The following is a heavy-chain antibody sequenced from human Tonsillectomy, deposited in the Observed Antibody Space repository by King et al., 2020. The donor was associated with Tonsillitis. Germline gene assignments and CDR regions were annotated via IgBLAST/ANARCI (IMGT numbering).Heavy chain of an antibody. CDR3: AREKGL. V-gene: IGHV3-30*04. D-gene: IGHD3/OR15-3a*01. CDR2: ISSDGSNK. J-gene: IGHJ4*02. CDR1: GFTFSTYP. Sequence: QLVQSGGGEVQPGGSLRLSCVASGFTFSTYPIHWVRQSPGKGLEWVALISSDGSNKYYADSVKGRFTISRDNSKNTLYLQMNSLRGEDTAVYYCAREKGLWGQGTLVTVSS.